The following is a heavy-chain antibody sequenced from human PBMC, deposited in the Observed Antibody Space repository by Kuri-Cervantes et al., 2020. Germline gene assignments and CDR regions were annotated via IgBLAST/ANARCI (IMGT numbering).Heavy chain of an antibody. CDR2: INPNSGGT. D-gene: IGHD2-2*01. Sequence: GGSLRLSCKASGYTFTGYYMHWVRQAPGQGLEWMGWINPNSGGTNYAQKFQGRVTMTRDTSISTAYMELSRLRSDDTAVYYCARELEDIVVVPAAPWGQGTLVTVSS. CDR3: ARELEDIVVVPAAP. V-gene: IGHV1-2*02. CDR1: GYTFTGYY. J-gene: IGHJ5*02.